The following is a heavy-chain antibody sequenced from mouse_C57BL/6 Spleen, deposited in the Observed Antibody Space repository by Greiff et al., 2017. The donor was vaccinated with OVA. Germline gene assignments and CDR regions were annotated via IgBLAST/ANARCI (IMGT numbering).Heavy chain of an antibody. CDR2: ISYDGSN. J-gene: IGHJ4*01. Sequence: DVQLVESGPGLVKPSQSLSLTCSVTGYSITSGYFWYWIRQFPGNKLEWMGYISYDGSNNYNPSLKNRISITRDTSKNQFLLKLNSVTTEDTTTYYCAREGWSYAMDYWGQGTSVTVSS. CDR1: GYSITSGYF. CDR3: AREGWSYAMDY. V-gene: IGHV3-6*01. D-gene: IGHD3-3*01.